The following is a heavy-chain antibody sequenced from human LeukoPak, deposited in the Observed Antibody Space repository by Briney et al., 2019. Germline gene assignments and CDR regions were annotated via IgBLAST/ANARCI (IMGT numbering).Heavy chain of an antibody. CDR1: GFSFSPYT. D-gene: IGHD4-11*01. CDR2: ISSSSTYK. V-gene: IGHV3-21*01. J-gene: IGHJ3*02. CDR3: ARPTTVTTVAADAFDI. Sequence: PGGSLRLSCAASGFSFSPYTMNWVRQAPGKELEWVSSISSSSTYKYYADSVQGRFTISRDNAKNSLYLQMNSLRAEDTAVYYCARPTTVTTVAADAFDIWGQGTMVTVSS.